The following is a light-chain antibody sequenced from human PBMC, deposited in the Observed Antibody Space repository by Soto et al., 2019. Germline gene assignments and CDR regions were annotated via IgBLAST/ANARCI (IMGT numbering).Light chain of an antibody. J-gene: IGLJ3*02. Sequence: QSALTQPASVSASPGQSITISCAGTSSDVGDYNYVSWYQHHPGEAPKLIIYEVSNRPSGVSNRFSGSKSANAASLTISGLQAEDEAYYYCSSYTTTATPYWVFGGGTKVTVL. CDR1: SSDVGDYNY. CDR2: EVS. CDR3: SSYTTTATPYWV. V-gene: IGLV2-14*01.